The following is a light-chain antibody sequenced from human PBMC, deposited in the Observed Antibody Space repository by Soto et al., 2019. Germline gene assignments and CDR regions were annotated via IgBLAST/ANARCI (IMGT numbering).Light chain of an antibody. CDR1: QGIAPY. CDR2: AAS. V-gene: IGKV1-27*01. Sequence: DVQMTQSPSSLSASVGDRVTITCRASQGIAPYLAWFQQKPGKVPKLLIYAASTLQSGVPSRFSGSGSGTDFTLTISSLQPEDVATYYCQKHNSAPLTFGGGTKVEIK. J-gene: IGKJ4*01. CDR3: QKHNSAPLT.